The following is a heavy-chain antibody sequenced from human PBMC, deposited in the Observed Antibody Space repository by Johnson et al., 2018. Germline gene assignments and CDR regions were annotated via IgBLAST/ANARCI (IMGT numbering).Heavy chain of an antibody. D-gene: IGHD4-17*01. CDR1: GFTFSSYG. CDR3: PAQTTVTYYYYYMVV. J-gene: IGHJ6*03. CDR2: ISYDGSNK. Sequence: QVQLVQSGGGVVQPGRSLRLSCAASGFTFSSYGMHWVRQAPGKGRAWVAVISYDGSNKYYADSVEGRVTISRDNSKTTLYLQMNSLRAEDTAVDSCPAQTTVTYYYYYMVVWGKGSTVTVSS. V-gene: IGHV3-30*03.